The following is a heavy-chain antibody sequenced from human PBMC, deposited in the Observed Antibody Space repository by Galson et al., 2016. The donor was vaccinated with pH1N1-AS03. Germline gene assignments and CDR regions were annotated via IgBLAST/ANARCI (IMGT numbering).Heavy chain of an antibody. CDR2: IRNSGNHI. CDR1: GFTFSSYS. D-gene: IGHD5-18*01. J-gene: IGHJ3*01. Sequence: SLRLSCAASGFTFSSYSMTWVRQAPGKGLEWVSFIRNSGNHISYADSVKGRFTIARDNAKNSLYLQMNSLRAEDTAVYYCARAPHMVTAYESEGDEPGDVFDFWGQGTMVTVSS. V-gene: IGHV3-21*01. CDR3: ARAPHMVTAYESEGDEPGDVFDF.